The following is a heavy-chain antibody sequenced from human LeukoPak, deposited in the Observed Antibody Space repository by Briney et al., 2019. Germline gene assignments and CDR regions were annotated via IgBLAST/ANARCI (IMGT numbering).Heavy chain of an antibody. V-gene: IGHV1-69*13. CDR1: GGTFSSYA. Sequence: GASVKVSCKASGGTFSSYAISWVRQAPGQGLEWMGGIIPIFGTANYAQKFQGRVTITADESTSAAYMELSSLRVEDTAVYYCAKRCTGTTGAACWHYYYYYMDDWGKGTTVTVSS. D-gene: IGHD2-8*02. J-gene: IGHJ6*03. CDR3: AKRCTGTTGAACWHYYYYYMDD. CDR2: IIPIFGTA.